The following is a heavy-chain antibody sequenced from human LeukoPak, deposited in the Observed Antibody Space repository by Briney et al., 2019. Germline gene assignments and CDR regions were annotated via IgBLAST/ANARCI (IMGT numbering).Heavy chain of an antibody. Sequence: VKDTLLSSGGTFSKYAINGVRQPPGQGLEWMGGIIPIFGTANYAQKFQGRVTITADESTRTAYMELSSLRSEDTAVYYCARGAANRLDYWGQGTTVTVSS. CDR1: GGTFSKYA. CDR3: ARGAANRLDY. CDR2: IIPIFGTA. V-gene: IGHV1-69*13. J-gene: IGHJ4*03. D-gene: IGHD6-25*01.